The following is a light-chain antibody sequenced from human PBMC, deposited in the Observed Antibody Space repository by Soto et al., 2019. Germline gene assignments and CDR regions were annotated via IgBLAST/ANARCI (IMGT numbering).Light chain of an antibody. J-gene: IGLJ1*01. V-gene: IGLV2-14*01. CDR3: TSYTSSSTYV. CDR1: SSDIGNYNY. CDR2: EVS. Sequence: HSALTQPASVSGSPGQSITISCTGTSSDIGNYNYVSWYQQHPGKAPKVMIYEVSNRPSGVSNRFSGSKSDNTASLTISGLQADDEADYYCTSYTSSSTYVFGTGTKLTVL.